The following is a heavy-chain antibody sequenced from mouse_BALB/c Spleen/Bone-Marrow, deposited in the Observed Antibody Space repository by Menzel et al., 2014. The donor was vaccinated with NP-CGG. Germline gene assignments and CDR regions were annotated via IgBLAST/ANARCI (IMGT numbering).Heavy chain of an antibody. CDR3: ARLSYYGRFAY. J-gene: IGHJ3*01. D-gene: IGHD1-1*01. Sequence: VQLQQSGGGLVQPGGSLKLSCAASGFDFSRYWMSWVRQAPGKGLEWIGGINPDSSTINYTPSRKDKFIISRDNAKNTLYLQMSKVRSEDTALYYCARLSYYGRFAYWGQGTLVTVSA. CDR2: INPDSSTI. CDR1: GFDFSRYW. V-gene: IGHV4-1*02.